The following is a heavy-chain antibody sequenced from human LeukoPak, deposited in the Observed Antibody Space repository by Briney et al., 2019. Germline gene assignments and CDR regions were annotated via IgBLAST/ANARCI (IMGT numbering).Heavy chain of an antibody. J-gene: IGHJ1*01. D-gene: IGHD1-26*01. CDR1: GFTFNSYS. CDR2: ISSSSSHM. Sequence: PGGSLRLSCAASGFTFNSYSMYWVRQAPRKGLEWVSSISSSSSHMFYADSVKGRFSISRDNAKNSLYLQMNSVRAEDTAVYYCVRDSGSSYGYYFLHWGQGTLVTVSS. V-gene: IGHV3-21*01. CDR3: VRDSGSSYGYYFLH.